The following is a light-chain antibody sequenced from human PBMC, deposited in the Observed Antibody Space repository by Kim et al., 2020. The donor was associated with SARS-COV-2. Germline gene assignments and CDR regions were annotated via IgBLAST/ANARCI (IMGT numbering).Light chain of an antibody. Sequence: ASVGDSITITSGAGMAIIDYIAWFQQKPGRAPKSLIHAASSLQSGVASRFSGSGSGTDFSLTIHDVQHEDFATYYCQQYKTYPFTFGPGTKVDIK. V-gene: IGKV1-16*01. CDR3: QQYKTYPFT. CDR2: AAS. J-gene: IGKJ3*01. CDR1: MAIIDY.